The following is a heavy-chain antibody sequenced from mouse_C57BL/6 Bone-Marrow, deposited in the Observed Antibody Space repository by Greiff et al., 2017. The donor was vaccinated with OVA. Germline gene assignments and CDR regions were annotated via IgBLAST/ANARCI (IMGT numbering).Heavy chain of an antibody. J-gene: IGHJ4*01. V-gene: IGHV1-54*01. CDR3: AIAGYGKILWAMDY. Sequence: VQLQQSGAELVRPGTSVKVSCKASGYAFTNYLIEWVKQRPGQGLEWIGVINPGSGGTNYNEKFKGKATLTADKSSSTAYMQLSSLTSEDSAVYFCAIAGYGKILWAMDYWGQGTSVTVSS. CDR2: INPGSGGT. D-gene: IGHD2-10*02. CDR1: GYAFTNYL.